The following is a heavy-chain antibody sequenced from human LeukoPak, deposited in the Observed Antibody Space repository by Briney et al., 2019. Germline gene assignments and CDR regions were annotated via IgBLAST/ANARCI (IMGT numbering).Heavy chain of an antibody. CDR3: AREDHTANNWFDP. V-gene: IGHV1-69*05. CDR1: GGSSSSYG. CDR2: IIPMLGRS. D-gene: IGHD5-18*01. J-gene: IGHJ5*02. Sequence: PQASVKVSCKASGGSSSSYGISWVRQAPGQGLEWMGGIIPMLGRSNYAQKFQGRVTISTDESTSTAYMEMSSLRSEDTAVYYCAREDHTANNWFDPWGQGTLVTVSS.